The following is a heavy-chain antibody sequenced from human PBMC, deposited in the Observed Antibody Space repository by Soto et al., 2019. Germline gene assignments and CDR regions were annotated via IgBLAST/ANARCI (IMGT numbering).Heavy chain of an antibody. V-gene: IGHV1-8*01. D-gene: IGHD3-16*02. Sequence: QVQLVQSGAEVKKPGASVKVSCKASGYTFTSYDINWVRQATGQGLEWMGWMNPNSGNTGYAQKFQGRVTMTRNTSISTAYMELSSLRSEDTAVYYCARGPRGMITFGGVIPQDYWGQGPLVTVSS. CDR2: MNPNSGNT. J-gene: IGHJ4*02. CDR3: ARGPRGMITFGGVIPQDY. CDR1: GYTFTSYD.